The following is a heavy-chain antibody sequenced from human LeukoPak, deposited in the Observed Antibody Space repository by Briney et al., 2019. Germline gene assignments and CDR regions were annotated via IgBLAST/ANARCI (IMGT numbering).Heavy chain of an antibody. V-gene: IGHV4-59*01. CDR3: ARDSRFRDFWSGYYSGGWFDP. CDR1: GGSISSYY. CDR2: IYYSGST. Sequence: SETLSLTCTVSGGSISSYYWSWIRQPPGKGLDWIGYIYYSGSTNYNPSLKSRVTISVDTSKNQFSLKLSSVTAADTAVYYCARDSRFRDFWSGYYSGGWFDPWGQGTLVTVSS. D-gene: IGHD3-3*01. J-gene: IGHJ5*02.